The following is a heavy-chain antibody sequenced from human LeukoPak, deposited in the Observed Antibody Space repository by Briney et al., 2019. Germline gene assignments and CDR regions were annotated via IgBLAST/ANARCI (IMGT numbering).Heavy chain of an antibody. D-gene: IGHD3-22*01. CDR1: GFTFSSYY. CDR2: ISTSSSYI. V-gene: IGHV3-21*04. CDR3: AKVAPRTYYYDSSGYYGSLDY. Sequence: HPGGSLRLSCAASGFTFSSYYMNWVRQAPGKGLEWVSCISTSSSYIYYADSLKGRFTISRDNAKNSLYLQMNSLRAEDTAVYYCAKVAPRTYYYDSSGYYGSLDYWGQGTLVTVSS. J-gene: IGHJ4*02.